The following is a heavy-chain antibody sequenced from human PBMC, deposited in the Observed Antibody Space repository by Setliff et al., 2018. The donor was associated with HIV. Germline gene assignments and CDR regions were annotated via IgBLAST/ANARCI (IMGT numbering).Heavy chain of an antibody. Sequence: ASVKVSCKTAGYTFTGHFIHWMRQAPGQGLEWMGWINPNSGATDYAWRFEDRVTMTSDTSIRTVYMELRSLRSDDTAVYYCARDTAIGWYGESKMSDFWGQGTLVTVSS. V-gene: IGHV1-2*02. CDR2: INPNSGAT. CDR1: GYTFTGHF. J-gene: IGHJ4*02. CDR3: ARDTAIGWYGESKMSDF. D-gene: IGHD3-10*01.